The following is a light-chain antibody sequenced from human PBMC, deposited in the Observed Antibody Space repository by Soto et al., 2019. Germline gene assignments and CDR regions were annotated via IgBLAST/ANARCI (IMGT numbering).Light chain of an antibody. CDR1: SSDIGGYNY. J-gene: IGLJ2*01. CDR3: SSYGASSTL. Sequence: QSALTQPASVSGSPGQSITISCTGSSSDIGGYNYVSWYQQHPGKAPKLLIYDVSYRPSGISDRFSGSKSGNTASLTISGLQPDDEADYYCSSYGASSTLLGGGTKLTVL. V-gene: IGLV2-14*03. CDR2: DVS.